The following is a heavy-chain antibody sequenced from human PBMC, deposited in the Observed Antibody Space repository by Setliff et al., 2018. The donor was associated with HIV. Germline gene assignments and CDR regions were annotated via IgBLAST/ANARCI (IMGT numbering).Heavy chain of an antibody. V-gene: IGHV4-34*01. D-gene: IGHD6-6*01. J-gene: IGHJ4*02. CDR2: INHRGST. CDR1: SGSFSGYR. Sequence: ETLSLTCAVYSGSFSGYRWTWIRQPPGKGLEWIGEINHRGSTTYNPSLRSRVTISVDTSKNQFSLKLSSVTAADTAVYYCARGGYIAARFYYFDYWGQGILVTAPQ. CDR3: ARGGYIAARFYYFDY.